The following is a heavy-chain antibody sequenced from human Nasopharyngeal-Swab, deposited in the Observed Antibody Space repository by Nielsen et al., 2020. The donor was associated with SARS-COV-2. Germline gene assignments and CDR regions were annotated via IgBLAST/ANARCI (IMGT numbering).Heavy chain of an antibody. CDR1: GFTFSSYA. J-gene: IGHJ6*02. Sequence: GESLKISCAASGFTFSSYAMSWVRQAPGKGLEWVSTISSSVSSTYYADSVKGRFTISRDNSKNTLYLQMNSLRAEDTAVYYCARERRSMGMDVWGQGTTVTVSS. CDR3: ARERRSMGMDV. D-gene: IGHD6-6*01. V-gene: IGHV3-23*01. CDR2: ISSSVSST.